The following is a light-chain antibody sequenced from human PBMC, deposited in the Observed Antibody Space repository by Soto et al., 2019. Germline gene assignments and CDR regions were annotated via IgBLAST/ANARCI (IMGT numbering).Light chain of an antibody. J-gene: IGKJ5*01. CDR3: QQLDSMPIT. CDR2: ATS. Sequence: DIQMTQSPSSLSASLGDRVTITCRASQNIDNYLNWYQHKPGKAPKLLIYATSTLQSGVPSRFSGSGSGTDFVLTISSLQPEDSATYYCQQLDSMPITFGQGTRLEI. V-gene: IGKV1-39*01. CDR1: QNIDNY.